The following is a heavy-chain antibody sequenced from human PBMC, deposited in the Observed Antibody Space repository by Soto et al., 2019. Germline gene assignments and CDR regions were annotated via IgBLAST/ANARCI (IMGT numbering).Heavy chain of an antibody. CDR3: AKDLGGGWSTVGAFDI. CDR1: GFTFSSYG. J-gene: IGHJ3*02. CDR2: ISYDGSNK. D-gene: IGHD2-15*01. Sequence: GSLRLSCAASGFTFSSYGMHWVRQAPGKGLEWVAVISYDGSNKYYADSVKGRFTISRDNSKNTLYLQMNSLRAEDTAVYYCAKDLGGGWSTVGAFDIWGQGTMVTVSS. V-gene: IGHV3-30*18.